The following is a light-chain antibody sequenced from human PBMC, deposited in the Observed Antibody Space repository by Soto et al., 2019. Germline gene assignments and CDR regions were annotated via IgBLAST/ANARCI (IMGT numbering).Light chain of an antibody. J-gene: IGKJ5*01. CDR2: GAS. V-gene: IGKV1-39*01. CDR3: QQSYASPTT. Sequence: DIQMTQSPSFLSASVGYRVTITCLASQSIGKHLNWYQQKPGKAPKFLIYGASTLQSGVPSRFTGSGSGTDFTLTVNSLQAEDFATYYCQQSYASPTTFGQGTRLEIK. CDR1: QSIGKH.